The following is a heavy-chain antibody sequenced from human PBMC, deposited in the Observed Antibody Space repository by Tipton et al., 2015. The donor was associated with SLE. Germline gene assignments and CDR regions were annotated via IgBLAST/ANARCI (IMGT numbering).Heavy chain of an antibody. CDR2: IKQDGSEK. V-gene: IGHV3-7*05. CDR1: GFTFSSYA. CDR3: ARALGQWLVRGFDY. Sequence: LRLSCAASGFTFSSYAMSWVRQAPGKGLEWVANIKQDGSEKFYVDSVKGRFTISRDNAKNSLYLQMNSLRAEDTAVYYCARALGQWLVRGFDYWGQGTLVTVSS. D-gene: IGHD6-19*01. J-gene: IGHJ4*02.